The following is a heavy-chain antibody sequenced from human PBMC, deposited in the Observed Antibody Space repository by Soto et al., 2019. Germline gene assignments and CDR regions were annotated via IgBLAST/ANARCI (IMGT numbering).Heavy chain of an antibody. V-gene: IGHV3-33*01. J-gene: IGHJ4*02. D-gene: IGHD1-26*01. Sequence: QVQLVESGGGVVQPGRSLRLSCAASGFTFSSYGMHWVRQAPGKGLEWVAVIWYDGSNKYYADSVKGRFTISRGNSKNTLYLQMNSLRAEDTAVYYCARDREGLPDYWGQGTLVTVSS. CDR1: GFTFSSYG. CDR2: IWYDGSNK. CDR3: ARDREGLPDY.